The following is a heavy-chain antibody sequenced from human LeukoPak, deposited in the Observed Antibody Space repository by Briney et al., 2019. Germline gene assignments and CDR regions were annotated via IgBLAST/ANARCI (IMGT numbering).Heavy chain of an antibody. Sequence: PSETLSLTCTVSGGSISSYYWGWIRQPPGKGLEWIGYIYYSGSTNYNPSLKSRVTISVDTSKNQFSLKLSSVTAADTAVYYCARRIGYGGNSDWFDPWGQGTLVTVSS. CDR2: IYYSGST. J-gene: IGHJ5*02. D-gene: IGHD4-23*01. CDR1: GGSISSYY. CDR3: ARRIGYGGNSDWFDP. V-gene: IGHV4-59*08.